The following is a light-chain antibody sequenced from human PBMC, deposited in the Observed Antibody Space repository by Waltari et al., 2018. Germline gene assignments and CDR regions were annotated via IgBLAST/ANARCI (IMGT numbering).Light chain of an antibody. CDR1: SSNIGSDY. CDR3: ATWDSSLSAGV. CDR2: ENI. J-gene: IGLJ2*01. Sequence: QSVLAQPPSVSAAPGQRVTISCSGSSSNIGSDYVSWYQQFPGTAPKLLIQENIERPSGIPDRFSVAKSGTSATLDSTGPQTGDEAVYYCATWDSSLSAGVFGGGTKLTVL. V-gene: IGLV1-51*02.